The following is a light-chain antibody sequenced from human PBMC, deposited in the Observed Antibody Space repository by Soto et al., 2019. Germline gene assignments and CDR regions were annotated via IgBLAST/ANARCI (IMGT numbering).Light chain of an antibody. V-gene: IGLV2-14*01. CDR3: SSYTSSSPYV. J-gene: IGLJ1*01. CDR2: EVS. CDR1: SSDVGGYNY. Sequence: QSALTQPASVSGSPGXSXXXSCTGTSSDVGGYNYVSWYQQHPGKAPKLMIYEVSNRPSGVSNRFSGSKSGNTASLTISGLQAEDEADYYCSSYTSSSPYVFGTGTKLTVL.